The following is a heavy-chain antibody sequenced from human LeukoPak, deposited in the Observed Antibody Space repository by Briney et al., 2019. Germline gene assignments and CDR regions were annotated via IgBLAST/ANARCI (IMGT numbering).Heavy chain of an antibody. J-gene: IGHJ4*02. D-gene: IGHD5-18*01. CDR1: GFTFSDYY. V-gene: IGHV3-11*04. Sequence: SGGSLRLSCAASGFTFSDYYMSWIRQAPGKGLEWVSYISSSSSIIYYADSVKGRFTISRDNAKNSLYLQMNSLRDEDTAVYYCARSEYSYGPTFDYWGQGTLVTVSS. CDR3: ARSEYSYGPTFDY. CDR2: ISSSSSII.